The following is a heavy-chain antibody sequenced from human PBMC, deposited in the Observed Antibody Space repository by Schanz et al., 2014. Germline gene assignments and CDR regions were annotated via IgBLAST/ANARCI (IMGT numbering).Heavy chain of an antibody. V-gene: IGHV1-2*02. CDR3: AREKYYDGSGSSIFYYYGMDV. D-gene: IGHD3-10*01. CDR1: GYTFTGYY. Sequence: VHLVQSGAEVKKPGASVKVSCKASGYTFTGYYMHWVRQAPGQGLEWMGWINPNSGGTNYPQRFQGRVTMTRDTSINTAYMELSRLGSDDTAVYYCAREKYYDGSGSSIFYYYGMDVWGQGTTVTVSS. J-gene: IGHJ6*02. CDR2: INPNSGGT.